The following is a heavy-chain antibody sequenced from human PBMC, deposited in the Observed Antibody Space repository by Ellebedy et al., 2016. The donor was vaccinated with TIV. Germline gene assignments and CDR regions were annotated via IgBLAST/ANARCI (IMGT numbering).Heavy chain of an antibody. J-gene: IGHJ4*03. CDR2: IGTAGDT. CDR1: GFTFSSYD. CDR3: ARDYRDPTFFDY. D-gene: IGHD4-17*01. Sequence: GESLKISCAASGFTFSSYDMHWVRQATGKGLEWVSAIGTAGDTYYPGSVQGRFSVSRDNSKDTVYLQLNSLRPEDTAVYYCARDYRDPTFFDYWGQGTTVTVSS. V-gene: IGHV3-13*01.